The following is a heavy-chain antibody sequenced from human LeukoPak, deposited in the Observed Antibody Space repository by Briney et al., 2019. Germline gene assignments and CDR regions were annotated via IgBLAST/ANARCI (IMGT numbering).Heavy chain of an antibody. J-gene: IGHJ5*02. V-gene: IGHV4-61*02. CDR2: IYTSGST. CDR1: GGSISSGSYY. Sequence: SETLSLTCTVSGGSISSGSYYWRWIRQPAGKGLEWIGRIYTSGSTNYNPSLKSRVTISVDTSNNQFSLKLSSVTAADTAVYYCARHEPGYCSSTSCYYSNWFDPWGQGTLVTVSS. D-gene: IGHD2-2*01. CDR3: ARHEPGYCSSTSCYYSNWFDP.